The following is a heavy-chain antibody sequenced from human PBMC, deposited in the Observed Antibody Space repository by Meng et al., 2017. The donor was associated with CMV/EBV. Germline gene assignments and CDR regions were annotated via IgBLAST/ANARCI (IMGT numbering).Heavy chain of an antibody. V-gene: IGHV1-69*05. D-gene: IGHD2-2*02. Sequence: SVMVSCKASGGTFSSYAISWVRQAPGQGLEWMGGIIPIFGTANYAQKFQGRVTITTDESTSTAYMELSSLRSEDTAVYYCAREDCSSTSRYRGGAYYYGMDVWGQGTTVTVSS. CDR1: GGTFSSYA. CDR3: AREDCSSTSRYRGGAYYYGMDV. CDR2: IIPIFGTA. J-gene: IGHJ6*02.